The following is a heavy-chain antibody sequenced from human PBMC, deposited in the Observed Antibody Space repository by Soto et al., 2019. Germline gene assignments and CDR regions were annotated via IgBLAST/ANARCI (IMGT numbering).Heavy chain of an antibody. J-gene: IGHJ4*02. CDR2: ISAYNGNT. CDR3: ARDNRPFITMVRGPLAY. Sequence: GASVKVSCKASGYTFTSYGISWVRQAPGQGLEWMGWISAYNGNTNYAQKLQGRVTMTTDTSTSTAYMELRSLGSDDTAVYYCARDNRPFITMVRGPLAYWGQGTLVTVSS. V-gene: IGHV1-18*01. CDR1: GYTFTSYG. D-gene: IGHD3-10*01.